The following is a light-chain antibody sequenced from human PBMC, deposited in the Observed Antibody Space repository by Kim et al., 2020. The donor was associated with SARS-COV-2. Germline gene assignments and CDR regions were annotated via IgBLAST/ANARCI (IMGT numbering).Light chain of an antibody. CDR2: WAS. Sequence: DVVMTQSPDSLAVSLGERATINCKSSQTVLYSANNKNYLAWYQQKPGQPPKVLIYWASTRESGVPDRFSGSGSGTDFTLTISSLQAEDVAVYYCQHYYSRPPWTFGQGTKVDIK. J-gene: IGKJ1*01. V-gene: IGKV4-1*01. CDR3: QHYYSRPPWT. CDR1: QTVLYSANNKNY.